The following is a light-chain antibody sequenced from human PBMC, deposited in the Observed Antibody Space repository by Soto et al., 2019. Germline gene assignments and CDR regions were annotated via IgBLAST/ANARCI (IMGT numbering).Light chain of an antibody. CDR1: SNDVGTYNL. CDR2: EAS. CDR3: CSYGRSVV. Sequence: QSVLTQPASVSWSPGQSITISCTGISNDVGTYNLVSWYQHHPGKAPKLIIYEASKRPSGVPNRFSGSKSGNTASLTISGLHAEDEADYYCCSYGRSVVFGGGTKLTVL. J-gene: IGLJ2*01. V-gene: IGLV2-23*01.